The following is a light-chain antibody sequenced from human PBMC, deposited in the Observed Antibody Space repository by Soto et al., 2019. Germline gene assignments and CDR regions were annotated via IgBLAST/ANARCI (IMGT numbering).Light chain of an antibody. Sequence: QSVLTQPPSVSGAPGQRVTISCTGSSSNIGAGYDVHWYQQRPGTAPKLLIFGNINRPSGVPDRFSGSKSGTSASLAITGLQAEDEGDFYCHSYDSTLSARYVFGTGTNLPVL. V-gene: IGLV1-40*01. CDR1: SSNIGAGYD. CDR2: GNI. CDR3: HSYDSTLSARYV. J-gene: IGLJ1*01.